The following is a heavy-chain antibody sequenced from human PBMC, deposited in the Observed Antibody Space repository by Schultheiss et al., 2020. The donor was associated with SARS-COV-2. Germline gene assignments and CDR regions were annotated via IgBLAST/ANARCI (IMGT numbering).Heavy chain of an antibody. V-gene: IGHV3-11*06. CDR1: GFTFSSYA. D-gene: IGHD3-10*01. CDR3: ARDRVLFDY. Sequence: GGSLRLSCAASGFTFSSYAMSWIRQAPGKGLEWVSYISSSSSYTNYADSVKGRFTISRDNAKNSLYLQMNSLRAEDTAVYYCARDRVLFDYWGQGTLVTVSS. CDR2: ISSSSSYT. J-gene: IGHJ4*02.